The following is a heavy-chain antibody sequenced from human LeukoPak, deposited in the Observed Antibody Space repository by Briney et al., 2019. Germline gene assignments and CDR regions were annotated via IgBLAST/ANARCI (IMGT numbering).Heavy chain of an antibody. CDR3: ARDGGTFKYYYDSSGYPILYYFDY. V-gene: IGHV3-23*01. D-gene: IGHD3-22*01. J-gene: IGHJ4*02. CDR1: GFIFSNYV. CDR2: ISGSGGNT. Sequence: GGSLRLSCAASGFIFSNYVMSWVRQAPGKGLEWVSAISGSGGNTYYADSVKGRFTISRDNSKSTLYLQMNSLRAEDTAVYYCARDGGTFKYYYDSSGYPILYYFDYWGQGTLVTVSS.